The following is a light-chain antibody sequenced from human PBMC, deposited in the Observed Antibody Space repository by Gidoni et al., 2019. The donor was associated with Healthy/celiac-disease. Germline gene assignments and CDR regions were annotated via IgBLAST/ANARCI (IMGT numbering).Light chain of an antibody. V-gene: IGKV3-15*01. CDR1: QSVSIN. CDR2: GAS. Sequence: EIVMTQSPATLSVSPGERATLSCRASQSVSINLAWYQQKPGQAPRLLIYGASTRATGIPARFSGSGSGTEFTLTISSLQSEDFAVYYCQQYNNWPPLFXGXTKVEI. J-gene: IGKJ4*02. CDR3: QQYNNWPPL.